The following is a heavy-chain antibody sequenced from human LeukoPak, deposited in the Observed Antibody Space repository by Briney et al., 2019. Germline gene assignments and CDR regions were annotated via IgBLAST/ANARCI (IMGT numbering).Heavy chain of an antibody. CDR2: ISAYNGNT. D-gene: IGHD3-10*01. Sequence: ASVKVSCKASGYTFTSYGISWVRQAPGRGLEWMGWISAYNGNTNYAQKLQGRVTMTTDTSTSTAYMELRSLRSDDTAVYYCARDLFTMVRGVIFGDYCYYMDVWGKGTTVTVSS. J-gene: IGHJ6*03. CDR1: GYTFTSYG. CDR3: ARDLFTMVRGVIFGDYCYYMDV. V-gene: IGHV1-18*01.